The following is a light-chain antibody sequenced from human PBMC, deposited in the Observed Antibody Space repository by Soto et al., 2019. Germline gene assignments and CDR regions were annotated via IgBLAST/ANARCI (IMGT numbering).Light chain of an antibody. CDR2: GVS. Sequence: EIVMTQSPATLSVSPGERATLSCRASQSVSSNLAWYQQKPGQAPRLLIYGVSTRATGIPATFSGSGSGTEFTLTISSLQSEDFAVYYCQQYNNWPLTFGGGTKVEIK. CDR3: QQYNNWPLT. CDR1: QSVSSN. V-gene: IGKV3-15*01. J-gene: IGKJ4*01.